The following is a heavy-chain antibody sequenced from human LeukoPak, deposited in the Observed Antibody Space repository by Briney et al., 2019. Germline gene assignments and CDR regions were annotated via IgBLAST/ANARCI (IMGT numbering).Heavy chain of an antibody. Sequence: SETLSLTCAVSGYSISSGYYWSWIRQPAGKGLEWIGRIYTSGSTNYNPSLKSRVTMSVDTSKNQFSLKLSSVTAADTAVYYCARGLSGSRNNWFDPWGQGTLVTVSS. CDR3: ARGLSGSRNNWFDP. J-gene: IGHJ5*02. CDR2: IYTSGST. V-gene: IGHV4-4*07. CDR1: GYSISSGYY. D-gene: IGHD3-9*01.